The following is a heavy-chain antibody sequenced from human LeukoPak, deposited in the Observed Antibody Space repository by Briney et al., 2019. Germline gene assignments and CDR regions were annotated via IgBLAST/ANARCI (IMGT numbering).Heavy chain of an antibody. V-gene: IGHV1-69*06. CDR3: ARELSYYDSSGYYFDY. J-gene: IGHJ4*02. D-gene: IGHD3-22*01. CDR1: GGTFSSYA. Sequence: ASVKVSCKASGGTFSSYAISWVRQAPGQGLEWMGGIIPIFGTANYAQKFQGRVTITADKSTSTAYMELSSLRSEDTAVYYCARELSYYDSSGYYFDYWGQGTLVTVSS. CDR2: IIPIFGTA.